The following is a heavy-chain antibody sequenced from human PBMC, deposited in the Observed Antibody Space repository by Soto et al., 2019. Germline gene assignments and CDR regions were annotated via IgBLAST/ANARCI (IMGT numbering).Heavy chain of an antibody. CDR2: IYYNGRT. Sequence: QVQLQESGPGLVKPSETLSLTCTVSGGSISSKYWSWIRQPPGKGLEWLGYIYYNGRTNYNPSLKSRVTISVDTSRNQFSLKLSSVTAADTAVYYCERLRWATIAEAGSFDYWGQGILVTVSS. D-gene: IGHD6-13*01. CDR3: ERLRWATIAEAGSFDY. CDR1: GGSISSKY. J-gene: IGHJ4*02. V-gene: IGHV4-59*08.